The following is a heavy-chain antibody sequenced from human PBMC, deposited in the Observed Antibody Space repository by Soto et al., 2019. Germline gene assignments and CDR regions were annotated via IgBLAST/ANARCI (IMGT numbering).Heavy chain of an antibody. J-gene: IGHJ6*04. CDR2: IIPILGIA. CDR1: GGTFSSYT. Sequence: QVQLVQSGAEVKKPGSSVKVSCKASGGTFSSYTISWVRQAPGQGLEWMGRIIPILGIANYAQKFQGRVTITADKPTSTAYMELSSLRSEDTAVYYWAILVGYGSGSGVWGKGTTVTVSS. D-gene: IGHD3-10*01. V-gene: IGHV1-69*02. CDR3: AILVGYGSGSGV.